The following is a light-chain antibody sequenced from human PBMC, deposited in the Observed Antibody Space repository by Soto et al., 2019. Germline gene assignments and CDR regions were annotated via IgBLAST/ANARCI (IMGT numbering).Light chain of an antibody. CDR1: HSVSSTF. V-gene: IGKV3-20*01. Sequence: DTVLTQSPGTLSLSPGETATLTCSASHSVSSTFLAWYQQKPGQAPTLLIYDADTRATGIPDRFSGSGFGTHFTLTISSLEPEDFAMYYCQQSASSVTFGQGRRLEIK. CDR2: DAD. CDR3: QQSASSVT. J-gene: IGKJ5*01.